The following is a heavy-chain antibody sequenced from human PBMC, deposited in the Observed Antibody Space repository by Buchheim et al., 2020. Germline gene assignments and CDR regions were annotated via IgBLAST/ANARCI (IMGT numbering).Heavy chain of an antibody. D-gene: IGHD5-18*01. CDR2: INHSGST. CDR1: GGSFSGYY. Sequence: QVQLQQWGAGLLKPSETLSLTCAVYGGSFSGYYWSWIRQPPGKGLEWIGEINHSGSTNYNPSLKSRVTISVDTSKNQFSLKLSSVTAADTAVYYCARARSRLWPRYYYYYYKDVWGKGTT. CDR3: ARARSRLWPRYYYYYYKDV. J-gene: IGHJ6*03. V-gene: IGHV4-34*01.